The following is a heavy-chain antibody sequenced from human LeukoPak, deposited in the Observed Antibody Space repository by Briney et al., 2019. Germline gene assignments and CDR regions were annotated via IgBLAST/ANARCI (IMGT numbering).Heavy chain of an antibody. J-gene: IGHJ6*03. V-gene: IGHV3-21*01. CDR3: AREYYYDSSGYYYASYYMDV. Sequence: PGGSLRLSCAASGFTFSSYSMNWVRQAPGKGLEWVSSISSSSSYIYHADSVKGRFTISRDNAKNSLYLQMNSLRAEDTAVYYCAREYYYDSSGYYYASYYMDVWGKGTTVTVSS. CDR2: ISSSSSYI. D-gene: IGHD3-22*01. CDR1: GFTFSSYS.